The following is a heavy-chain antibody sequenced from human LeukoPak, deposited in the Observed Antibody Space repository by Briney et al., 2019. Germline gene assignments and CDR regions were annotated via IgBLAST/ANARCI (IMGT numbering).Heavy chain of an antibody. CDR2: INHSGST. Sequence: SETLSLTCAVYGGSFSGYYWSWIRQPPGKGLEWIGEINHSGSTNYNPSLKSRVTISVDTSKNQFSLKLSSVTAADTAVYNCARLKKGRLGYCSGGSCRSYYYYGMDVWGKGTTVTVSS. CDR1: GGSFSGYY. J-gene: IGHJ6*04. CDR3: ARLKKGRLGYCSGGSCRSYYYYGMDV. D-gene: IGHD2-15*01. V-gene: IGHV4-34*01.